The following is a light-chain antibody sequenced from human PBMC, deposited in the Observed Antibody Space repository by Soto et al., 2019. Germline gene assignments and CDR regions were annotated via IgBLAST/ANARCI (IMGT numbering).Light chain of an antibody. Sequence: QSVLAQPRSVSGSPGQSVTISCTGTSSDVGGYNYVSWYQQYSGKAPKVMIYDVSKRPSGVPDRFSGSKSGNTASLTISGLQAEDEADYYCCSYAASNTFVSGTGTKVTVL. CDR3: CSYAASNTFV. V-gene: IGLV2-11*01. J-gene: IGLJ1*01. CDR1: SSDVGGYNY. CDR2: DVS.